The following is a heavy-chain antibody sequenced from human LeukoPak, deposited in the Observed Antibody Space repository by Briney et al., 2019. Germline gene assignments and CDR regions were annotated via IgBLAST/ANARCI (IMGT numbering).Heavy chain of an antibody. D-gene: IGHD6-13*01. CDR2: IYYSGST. CDR1: GGSISSYY. CDR3: ARTIAAAGTYLFDY. V-gene: IGHV4-59*01. Sequence: SETLSLTCTVSGGSISSYYWGWIRQPPGKGLEWIGYIYYSGSTNCNPSLKSRVTISVDTSKNQFSLNLSSVTAADTAVYYCARTIAAAGTYLFDYWGQGTLVTVSS. J-gene: IGHJ4*02.